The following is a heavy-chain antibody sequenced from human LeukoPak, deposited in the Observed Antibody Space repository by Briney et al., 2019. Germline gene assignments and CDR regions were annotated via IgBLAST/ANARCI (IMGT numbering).Heavy chain of an antibody. CDR3: ARNNLPNYYDSSGYPDAFDI. CDR1: GFTFSSYA. D-gene: IGHD3-22*01. V-gene: IGHV3-30-3*01. CDR2: TSYDGSNK. J-gene: IGHJ3*02. Sequence: GGSLRLSCAASGFTFSSYAMHWVRQAPGKGLEWVALTSYDGSNKYYADSVKGRFTISRDNSKNTLYLQMNSLRAEDTAVYYCARNNLPNYYDSSGYPDAFDIWGQGTMVTVSS.